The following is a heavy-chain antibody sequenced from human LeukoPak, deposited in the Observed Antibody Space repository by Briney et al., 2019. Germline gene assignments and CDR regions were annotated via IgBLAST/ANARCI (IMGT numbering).Heavy chain of an antibody. CDR2: IHTSGST. J-gene: IGHJ4*02. Sequence: KSSETLSLTCTVSGVSISSYYWSWIRQPAGKGLEWIGRIHTSGSTNYNPSLKSRVTMSVDTSKNEFSLKPSSVTAADTAVYYCARDRYYYDSSGYCRFDYWGQGTLVTVSS. V-gene: IGHV4-4*07. CDR3: ARDRYYYDSSGYCRFDY. D-gene: IGHD3-22*01. CDR1: GVSISSYY.